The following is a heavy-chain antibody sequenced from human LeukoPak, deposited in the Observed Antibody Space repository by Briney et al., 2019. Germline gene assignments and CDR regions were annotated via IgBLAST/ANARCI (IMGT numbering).Heavy chain of an antibody. Sequence: ASVKVSCKASVYTFTGYYMHWVRQAPGQGLEWMGWINPNIGVTNYQGRVTMTRDTSISTAYMELSRLRSYDTAVYYCVRASYYYDSSGYWGAFDIWGQGTMVTVSS. D-gene: IGHD3-22*01. CDR1: VYTFTGYY. J-gene: IGHJ3*02. CDR2: INPNIGVT. V-gene: IGHV1-2*02. CDR3: VRASYYYDSSGYWGAFDI.